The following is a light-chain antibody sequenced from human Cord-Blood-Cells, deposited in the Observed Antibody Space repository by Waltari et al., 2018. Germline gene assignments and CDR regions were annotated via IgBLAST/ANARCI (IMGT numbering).Light chain of an antibody. Sequence: SLSASTGDRVTITCRASQGISSYLAWYQQKPGKAPKLLIYAASTLQSGVPSRFSGSGSGTDFTLTISCLQSEDFATYYCQQYYSYPPLTFGGGTKVEIK. CDR1: QGISSY. J-gene: IGKJ4*01. CDR2: AAS. V-gene: IGKV1-8*01. CDR3: QQYYSYPPLT.